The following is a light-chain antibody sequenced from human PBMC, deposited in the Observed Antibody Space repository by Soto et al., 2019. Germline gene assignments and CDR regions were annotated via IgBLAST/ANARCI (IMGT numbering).Light chain of an antibody. CDR1: SSDVGGYNY. J-gene: IGLJ3*02. V-gene: IGLV2-8*01. CDR3: SSYAASNNFYFV. Sequence: QSALTQPPSASGSPGQSVTISCTGTSSDVGGYNYVSWYRQCPGRAPKLMIYEVTKRHSGVPDRFSGSKSGNTASLTVSGLQADDEADYYCSSYAASNNFYFVFGGGTKLTVL. CDR2: EVT.